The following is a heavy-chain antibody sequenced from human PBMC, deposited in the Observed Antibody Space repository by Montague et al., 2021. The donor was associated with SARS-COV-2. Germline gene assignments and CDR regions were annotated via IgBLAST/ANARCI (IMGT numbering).Heavy chain of an antibody. CDR1: GDSVSSSDHY. CDR3: ARENTVTTFGGPYYIDS. Sequence: SETLSLTCTVSGDSVSSSDHYWGWIRQPPGKGLEWIGYIYDSGSTNYNPSLKSRVTISVDTSKNQFSLKLSSVTAADTAVYYCARENTVTTFGGPYYIDSWGQGTLVTVSA. V-gene: IGHV4-61*08. D-gene: IGHD4-17*01. J-gene: IGHJ4*02. CDR2: IYDSGST.